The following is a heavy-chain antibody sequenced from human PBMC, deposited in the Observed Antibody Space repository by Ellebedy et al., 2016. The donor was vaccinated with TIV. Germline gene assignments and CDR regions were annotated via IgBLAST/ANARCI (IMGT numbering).Heavy chain of an antibody. CDR2: ISSSSSTI. CDR3: ARDPSP. CDR1: GFTFSSYS. V-gene: IGHV3-48*04. J-gene: IGHJ5*02. Sequence: GESLKISCAASGFTFSSYSMHWVRQAPGKGLEWVSYISSSSSTIYYADSVKGRFTISRDNAKNSLYLQMNSLRAEDTAVYYCARDPSPWGQGTLVTVSS.